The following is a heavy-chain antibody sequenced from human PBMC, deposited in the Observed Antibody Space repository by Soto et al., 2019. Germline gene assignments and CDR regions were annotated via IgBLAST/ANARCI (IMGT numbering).Heavy chain of an antibody. CDR1: GFTFSSFG. V-gene: IGHV3-33*01. CDR3: ARDASYYSLWSGYYPSRNGMDV. D-gene: IGHD3-3*01. Sequence: QVQVVESGGGVVQPGRSLRLSCAASGFTFSSFGMHWVRQAPGKGLEWVSLIWYDGSKKSYGDSVKGRFTISRDNSRNTVNFQMNSLRPDDTAVYSCARDASYYSLWSGYYPSRNGMDVWGQGTTVTVSS. CDR2: IWYDGSKK. J-gene: IGHJ6*02.